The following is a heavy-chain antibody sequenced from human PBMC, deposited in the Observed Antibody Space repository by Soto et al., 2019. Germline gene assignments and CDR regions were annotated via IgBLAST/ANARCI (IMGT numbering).Heavy chain of an antibody. V-gene: IGHV1-18*01. CDR2: ISAYNGNT. CDR1: GYTFTSYG. CDR3: ARGASQYSSGWLFDY. D-gene: IGHD6-19*01. J-gene: IGHJ4*02. Sequence: QVQLVQSGAEVKKPGASVKVSCKASGYTFTSYGISWVRQAPGQGLEWMGGISAYNGNTNYAQKLQGRVTMTTDTATSTADMELRSLRSDDTAVYYCARGASQYSSGWLFDYWGQGTLVTFSS.